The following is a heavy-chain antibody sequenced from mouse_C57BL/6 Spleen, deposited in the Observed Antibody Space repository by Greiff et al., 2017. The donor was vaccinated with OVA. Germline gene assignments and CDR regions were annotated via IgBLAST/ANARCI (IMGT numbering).Heavy chain of an antibody. Sequence: VQLQESGAELVKPGASVKISCKASGYAFSSYWMNWVKQRPGKGLEWIGQIYPGDGDTNYNGKFKGKATLTADKSSSTAYMQLSSLTSEDSAVYFCARIGDYGRFAYWGQGTLVTVSA. V-gene: IGHV1-80*01. CDR1: GYAFSSYW. J-gene: IGHJ3*01. CDR2: IYPGDGDT. CDR3: ARIGDYGRFAY. D-gene: IGHD2-4*01.